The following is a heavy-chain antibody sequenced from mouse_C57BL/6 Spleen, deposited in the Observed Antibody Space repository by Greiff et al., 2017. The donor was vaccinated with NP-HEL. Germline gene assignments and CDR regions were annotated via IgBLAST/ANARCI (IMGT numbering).Heavy chain of an antibody. V-gene: IGHV5-17*01. CDR2: ISSGSSTI. CDR1: GFTFSDYG. J-gene: IGHJ1*03. Sequence: VQLKESGGGLVKPGGSLKLSCAASGFTFSDYGMHWVRQAPEKGLEWVAYISSGSSTIYYADTVKGRFTISRDNAKNTLFLQMTSLRSEDTAMYYCARDTTVGYFDVWGTGTTVTVSS. CDR3: ARDTTVGYFDV. D-gene: IGHD1-1*01.